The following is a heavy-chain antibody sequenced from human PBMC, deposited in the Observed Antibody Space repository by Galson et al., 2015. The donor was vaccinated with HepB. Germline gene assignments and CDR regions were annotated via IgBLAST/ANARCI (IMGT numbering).Heavy chain of an antibody. CDR2: ISAYNGNT. J-gene: IGHJ5*02. CDR3: ARNYIVGIAVAGSPLGWWFDP. CDR1: GYTFTSYG. V-gene: IGHV1-18*01. D-gene: IGHD6-19*01. Sequence: SVKVSCKASGYTFTSYGISWVRQAPGQGLEWMGWISAYNGNTNYAQKLQGRVTMTTDTSTSTAYMELRSLRSDDTAVYYCARNYIVGIAVAGSPLGWWFDPWGQGTLVTVSS.